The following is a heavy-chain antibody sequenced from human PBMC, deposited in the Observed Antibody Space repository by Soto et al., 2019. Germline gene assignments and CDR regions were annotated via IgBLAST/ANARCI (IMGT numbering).Heavy chain of an antibody. CDR1: GNTFTSNG. Sequence: VKVSCKASGNTFTSNGISWVRQAPGQGLEWMGWISAYNGNTNYAQKLQGRVTMTTDTSTSTAYMELRSLRSDDTAVYYCARDFGSSWSPQGVDYWGQGTLVTVSS. J-gene: IGHJ4*02. CDR3: ARDFGSSWSPQGVDY. D-gene: IGHD6-13*01. V-gene: IGHV1-18*01. CDR2: ISAYNGNT.